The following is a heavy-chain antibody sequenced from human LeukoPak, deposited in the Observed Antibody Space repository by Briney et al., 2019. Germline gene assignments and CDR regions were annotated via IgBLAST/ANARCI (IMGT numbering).Heavy chain of an antibody. Sequence: GGSLRLSCAASGFTFSSYAMSWVRQAPGKGLEWVSAITGSGEYTYYADSVKGRFTISRDNSKNTLYLQMDSLRAEDTAVYYCAKGTSYFFDSTGLFGYFDYWGQGTLVTVSS. D-gene: IGHD3-22*01. V-gene: IGHV3-23*01. J-gene: IGHJ4*02. CDR1: GFTFSSYA. CDR3: AKGTSYFFDSTGLFGYFDY. CDR2: ITGSGEYT.